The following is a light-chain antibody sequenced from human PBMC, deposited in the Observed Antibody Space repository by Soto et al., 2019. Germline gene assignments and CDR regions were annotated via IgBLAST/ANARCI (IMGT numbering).Light chain of an antibody. CDR1: SSNIGSNY. J-gene: IGLJ1*01. Sequence: QSVLTLPPSASGTPGRRVTISCSGSSSNIGSNYLYWYQHLPGTAPKLLIYRNNQRPSGVPDRFSGSKSGTSASLAISGLRPEDEADYYCAAWDDSMTSYVFGTGTKVTVL. V-gene: IGLV1-47*01. CDR3: AAWDDSMTSYV. CDR2: RNN.